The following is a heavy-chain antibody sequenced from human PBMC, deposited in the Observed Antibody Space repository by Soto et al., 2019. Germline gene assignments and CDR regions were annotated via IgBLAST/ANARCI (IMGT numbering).Heavy chain of an antibody. CDR2: INPNSGGT. D-gene: IGHD3-9*01. J-gene: IGHJ4*02. CDR1: GYTFTGYY. Sequence: GASVKVSCKASGYTFTGYYMHWVRQAPGQGLEWMGWINPNSGGTNYAQKFQGRVTMTRDTSISTAYMELSRLRSDDTAVYYCARDLTPAYDILTRAFDYWGQGTLVTVSS. V-gene: IGHV1-2*02. CDR3: ARDLTPAYDILTRAFDY.